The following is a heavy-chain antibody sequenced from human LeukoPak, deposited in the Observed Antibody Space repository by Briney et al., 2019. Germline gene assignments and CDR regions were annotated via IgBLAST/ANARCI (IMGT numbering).Heavy chain of an antibody. CDR1: GGSFSGYY. J-gene: IGHJ4*02. D-gene: IGHD2-15*01. V-gene: IGHV4-34*01. CDR3: AISIVGGSVDY. CDR2: INHSGST. Sequence: PSETLSLTCAVYGGSFSGYYWSWIRQPPGKGLEWIGEINHSGSTNYNPSLKSRVTISVDTSKNQFSLKLSSVTAADTAVYYCAISIVGGSVDYWGQGTLVTVSS.